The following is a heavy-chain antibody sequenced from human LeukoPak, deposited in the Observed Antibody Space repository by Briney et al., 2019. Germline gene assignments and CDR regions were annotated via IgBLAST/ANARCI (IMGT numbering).Heavy chain of an antibody. CDR2: IWPDGSNK. Sequence: GGSQRLSCAASGFSFSSYGMHWVRQAPGKGLVWVAVIWPDGSNKYYADSVKGRFTVSRDNSKNTLYLQMNSLRAEDTAVYYCARHNHGYDWDYWGQGTLVTVSS. D-gene: IGHD5-12*01. V-gene: IGHV3-33*01. CDR3: ARHNHGYDWDY. CDR1: GFSFSSYG. J-gene: IGHJ4*02.